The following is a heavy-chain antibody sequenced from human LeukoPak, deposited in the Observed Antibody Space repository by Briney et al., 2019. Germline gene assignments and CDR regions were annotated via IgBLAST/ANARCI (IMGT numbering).Heavy chain of an antibody. V-gene: IGHV3-21*01. CDR3: ATYYYDSSGYYAYFDY. D-gene: IGHD3-22*01. CDR1: GITFSSYS. Sequence: GGSLRLSCAASGITFSSYSMNWVRQAPGKGLEWVSSISSSSSYIYYADSVKGRFTISRDNAKNSLYLQMNSLRAEDTAVYYCATYYYDSSGYYAYFDYWGQGTLVTVSS. CDR2: ISSSSSYI. J-gene: IGHJ4*02.